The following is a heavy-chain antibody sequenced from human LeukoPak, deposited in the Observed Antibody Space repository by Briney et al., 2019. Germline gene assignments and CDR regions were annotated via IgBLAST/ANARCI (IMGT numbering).Heavy chain of an antibody. CDR3: ARVVQNSSGWYPPFDY. J-gene: IGHJ4*02. D-gene: IGHD6-19*01. V-gene: IGHV3-53*01. CDR1: GFTVRSYH. Sequence: GGSLRLSCTASGFTVRSYHMSWVRQAPGKGLEWVSTLYDGDSTYYADSVKGRFTISRDNAKNSLYLQMNSLRAEDTAVYYCARVVQNSSGWYPPFDYWGQGTLVTVSS. CDR2: LYDGDST.